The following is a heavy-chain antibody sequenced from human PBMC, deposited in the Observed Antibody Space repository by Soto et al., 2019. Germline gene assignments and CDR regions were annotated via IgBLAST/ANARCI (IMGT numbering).Heavy chain of an antibody. J-gene: IGHJ4*02. CDR2: ISKSDYT. V-gene: IGHV3-21*01. D-gene: IGHD2-2*01. CDR1: GFAFNNYG. CDR3: AREDSIIIPAVSDF. Sequence: WSLRLSCTVSGFAFNNYGINWVRQAPGQALEWVSSISKSDYTYYSDSVKDRFATTRDNAKNSVSLQMNTLRVEDTAVYYCAREDSIIIPAVSDFWGQGTLVTVSS.